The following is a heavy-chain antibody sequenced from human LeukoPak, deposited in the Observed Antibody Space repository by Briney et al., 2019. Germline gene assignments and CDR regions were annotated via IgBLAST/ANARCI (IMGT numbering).Heavy chain of an antibody. CDR2: ISGDGSVP. J-gene: IGHJ4*02. CDR1: GFTFHDFS. CDR3: ATDPPPSGDYVGLDY. Sequence: GGSLRLSCAASGFTFHDFSMHWVRQVPGKGLEWVSLISGDGSVPHYADSVKGRSTISRDNAKNSLYLQMNSLRAEDTAVYYCATDPPPSGDYVGLDYWSLGTLVTVSS. V-gene: IGHV3-43*02. D-gene: IGHD4-17*01.